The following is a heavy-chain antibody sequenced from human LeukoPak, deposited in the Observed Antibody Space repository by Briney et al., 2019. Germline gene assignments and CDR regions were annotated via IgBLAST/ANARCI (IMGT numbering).Heavy chain of an antibody. V-gene: IGHV4-30-4*01. CDR1: GGSISSGDYY. CDR3: ARVHYDRSSIDY. J-gene: IGHJ4*02. CDR2: IYYSGST. D-gene: IGHD3-22*01. Sequence: SQTLSLTCTVSGGSISSGDYYWSWIRQPPGKGLEWIGCIYYSGSTYYNPSLKSRVTISVDTSKNQFSLKLSSVAAADTAVYYCARVHYDRSSIDYWGQGTLVTVSS.